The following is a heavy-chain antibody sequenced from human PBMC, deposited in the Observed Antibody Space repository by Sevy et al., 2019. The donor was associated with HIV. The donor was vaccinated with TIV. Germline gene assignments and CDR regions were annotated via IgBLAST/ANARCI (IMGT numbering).Heavy chain of an antibody. CDR3: AKGGRNCSSTSCFDYYYYMDV. D-gene: IGHD2-2*01. Sequence: GGSQRLSCAASGFTFSSYAMSWVRQAPGKGLEWVSAISGSSGSTYYADSVKGRFTISRDNSKNTLYLQMNSLRAEDTAVYYCAKGGRNCSSTSCFDYYYYMDVWGKGTTVTVSS. J-gene: IGHJ6*03. CDR1: GFTFSSYA. V-gene: IGHV3-23*01. CDR2: ISGSSGST.